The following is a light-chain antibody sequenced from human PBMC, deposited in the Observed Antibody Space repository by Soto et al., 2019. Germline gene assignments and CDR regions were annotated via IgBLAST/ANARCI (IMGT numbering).Light chain of an antibody. CDR2: AAS. J-gene: IGKJ2*01. V-gene: IGKV1-27*01. CDR1: QGISTY. Sequence: DIQMTQSPSSLYASVGDRVTITCRASQGISTYLAWYQQKPGQVPKLLIYAASTLQSGVPSRFSGSGSGTDFTLTISSLQPEDGATYYCQKYTSAPRTFGQGTKLEIK. CDR3: QKYTSAPRT.